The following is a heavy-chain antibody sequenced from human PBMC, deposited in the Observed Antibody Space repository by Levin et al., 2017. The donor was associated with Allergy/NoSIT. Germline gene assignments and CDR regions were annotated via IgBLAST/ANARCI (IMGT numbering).Heavy chain of an antibody. D-gene: IGHD4-23*01. V-gene: IGHV5-51*01. CDR1: GYSFTSYW. J-gene: IGHJ4*02. CDR2: IFPSDSDT. Sequence: GESLKISCQASGYSFTSYWFGWVRQRPGKGLEWMGLIFPSDSDTRVSPSFQGQIIMSVDKSINTAYLQWSSLKAPDSAMYYCARRDSDGSNSFDYWGQGTLVTVSS. CDR3: ARRDSDGSNSFDY.